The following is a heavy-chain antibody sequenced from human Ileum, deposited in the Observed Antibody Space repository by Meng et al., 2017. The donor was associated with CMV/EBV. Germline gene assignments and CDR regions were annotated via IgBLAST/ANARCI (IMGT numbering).Heavy chain of an antibody. V-gene: IGHV1-46*01. D-gene: IGHD1-14*01. CDR1: GYNFTGYY. Sequence: QVQRVQAGGEVKKPGSSVKVSCKASGYNFTGYYIHWVRHAPGEGLEWMGIINPGDGSTNYAKKFQGRVTMTRDTSTTTVHMELSSLRSEDTAVYYCARGPSRTDFDYWGQGTLVTVSS. CDR2: INPGDGST. CDR3: ARGPSRTDFDY. J-gene: IGHJ4*02.